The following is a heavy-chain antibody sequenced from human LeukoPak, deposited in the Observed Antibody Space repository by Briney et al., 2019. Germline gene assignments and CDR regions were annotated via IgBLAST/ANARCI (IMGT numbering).Heavy chain of an antibody. V-gene: IGHV4-59*01. J-gene: IGHJ2*01. CDR3: ARESSQYQQLRDWNFDL. D-gene: IGHD2-2*01. Sequence: SETLSLTCTVSGGSISSYYWSWIRQPPGKGLEWIWYIYYSGSTNYNPSLKSRVTISVDTSKNQFSLKLSSVTAADTAVYYCARESSQYQQLRDWNFDLWGRGTLATVSS. CDR2: IYYSGST. CDR1: GGSISSYY.